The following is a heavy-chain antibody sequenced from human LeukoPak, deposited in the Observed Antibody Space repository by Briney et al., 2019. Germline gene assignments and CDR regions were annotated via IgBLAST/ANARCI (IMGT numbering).Heavy chain of an antibody. Sequence: GGSLRLSCAASGFTFSSYAMSWVRQAPGKGLEWVSAISGSGGSTYYADSVKGRFTISRDNSKNSLYLQMNSLRAEDTAVYYCARDHGFGELIDYWGQGTLVTVSS. V-gene: IGHV3-23*01. CDR2: ISGSGGST. CDR3: ARDHGFGELIDY. D-gene: IGHD3-10*01. CDR1: GFTFSSYA. J-gene: IGHJ4*02.